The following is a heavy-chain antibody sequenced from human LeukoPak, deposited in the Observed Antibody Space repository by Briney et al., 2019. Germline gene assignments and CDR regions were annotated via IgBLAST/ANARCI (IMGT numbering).Heavy chain of an antibody. J-gene: IGHJ6*02. CDR2: IKQDGSEK. V-gene: IGHV3-7*01. D-gene: IGHD2-2*02. CDR1: GFTFNTYA. Sequence: GGSLRLSCAASGFTFNTYAMNWVRQAPGKGLEWVANIKQDGSEKYYVDSVKGRFTISRDNAKNSLYLQMNSLRAEDTAVYYCARDDRYCSSTSCYTGMDVWGQGTTVTVSS. CDR3: ARDDRYCSSTSCYTGMDV.